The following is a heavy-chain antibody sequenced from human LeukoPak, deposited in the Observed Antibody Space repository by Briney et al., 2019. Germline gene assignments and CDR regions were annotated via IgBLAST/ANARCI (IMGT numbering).Heavy chain of an antibody. V-gene: IGHV1-69*13. Sequence: SVKVSCKAFGGTFSSYAISWVRQAPGQGLEWMGTIIPMYGTTNYAQRFQGRVTITADESTSTAYMELSSLRSDDTAVYYCASRQIYGALKSYYYYYYMDVWGKGTTVTISS. CDR1: GGTFSSYA. CDR3: ASRQIYGALKSYYYYYYMDV. J-gene: IGHJ6*03. D-gene: IGHD1-26*01. CDR2: IIPMYGTT.